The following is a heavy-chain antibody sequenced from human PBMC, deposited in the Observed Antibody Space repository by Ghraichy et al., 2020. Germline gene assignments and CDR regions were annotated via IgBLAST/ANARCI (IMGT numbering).Heavy chain of an antibody. V-gene: IGHV4-39*01. CDR1: GGSISSSSYY. CDR2: IYYSGST. Sequence: SETLSLTCTVSGGSISSSSYYWGWIRQPPGKGLEWIGSIYYSGSTYYNPSLKSRVTISVDTSKNQFSLKLSSVTAADTAVYYCARHGGTMIVVLLGGWFDPWGQGTLVTVSS. J-gene: IGHJ5*02. CDR3: ARHGGTMIVVLLGGWFDP. D-gene: IGHD3-22*01.